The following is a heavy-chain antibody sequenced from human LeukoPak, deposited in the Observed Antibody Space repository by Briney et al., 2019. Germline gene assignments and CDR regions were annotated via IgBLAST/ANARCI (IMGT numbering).Heavy chain of an antibody. V-gene: IGHV4-31*03. CDR1: GASFNTGDYY. CDR3: ARGAPPDS. Sequence: SQTLSLTCIVSGASFNTGDYYWNWIRQHPGKGLEWIGYLYNSGSTYYNPSLKSRVTISVDTSKNHFSLRLTSVTAADSAVYYCARGAPPDSWGQGTLVTVSS. J-gene: IGHJ4*02. CDR2: LYNSGST.